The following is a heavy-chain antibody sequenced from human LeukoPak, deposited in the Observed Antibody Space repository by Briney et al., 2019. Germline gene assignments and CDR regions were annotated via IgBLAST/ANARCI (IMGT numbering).Heavy chain of an antibody. CDR2: FYHSGST. CDR1: GYSISSGYY. CDR3: ARGTDEGYYDSSGYRGDFDY. D-gene: IGHD3-22*01. J-gene: IGHJ4*02. Sequence: SETLSLTCTVSGYSISSGYYWGWIRPPPGKGLEWIGSFYHSGSTYYNPSLKSRVTISVDTSKNQFSLNVSSVTAADTAVYYCARGTDEGYYDSSGYRGDFDYWGQGTLVTVSS. V-gene: IGHV4-38-2*02.